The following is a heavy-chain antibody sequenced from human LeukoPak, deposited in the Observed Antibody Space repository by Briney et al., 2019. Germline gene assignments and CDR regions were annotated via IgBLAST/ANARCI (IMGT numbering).Heavy chain of an antibody. Sequence: PGGSLRLSCAASGFTVSSNHMSWVRQAPEKGLEWVSVIYSGGSTYYADSVKGRFTISRDNSKNTLYLQMNSLRAEDTAVYYCARAHGYSCYESKFYYYGMDVWGQGTTVTVSS. CDR3: ARAHGYSCYESKFYYYGMDV. CDR1: GFTVSSNH. CDR2: IYSGGST. J-gene: IGHJ6*02. V-gene: IGHV3-53*01. D-gene: IGHD5-12*01.